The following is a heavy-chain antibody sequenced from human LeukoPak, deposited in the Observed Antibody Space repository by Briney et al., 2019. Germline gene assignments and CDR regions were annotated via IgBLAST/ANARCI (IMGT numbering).Heavy chain of an antibody. CDR2: IYYSGST. J-gene: IGHJ6*02. CDR3: ARDNWNYGSSMDV. D-gene: IGHD1-7*01. Sequence: SETLSLTCTVSGGSISSYYWSWIRQPPGKGLEWIGYIYYSGSTNYNPSLKSRVTISVDTSKNQFSLKLSSVTAADTAVYHCARDNWNYGSSMDVWGQGTTVTVCS. CDR1: GGSISSYY. V-gene: IGHV4-59*01.